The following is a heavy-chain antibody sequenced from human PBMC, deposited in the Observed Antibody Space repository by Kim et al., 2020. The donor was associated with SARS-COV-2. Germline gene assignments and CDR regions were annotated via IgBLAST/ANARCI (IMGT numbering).Heavy chain of an antibody. J-gene: IGHJ4*02. D-gene: IGHD2-15*01. V-gene: IGHV4-39*01. Sequence: SETLSLTCTVSGGSISSSSYYWGWIRQPPGKGLEWIGSIYYSGSTYYNPSLKSRVTISVDTSKNQFSLKLSSVTAADTAVYYCARPHLGSSGGFDYWGQGTLVNVSS. CDR1: GGSISSSSYY. CDR2: IYYSGST. CDR3: ARPHLGSSGGFDY.